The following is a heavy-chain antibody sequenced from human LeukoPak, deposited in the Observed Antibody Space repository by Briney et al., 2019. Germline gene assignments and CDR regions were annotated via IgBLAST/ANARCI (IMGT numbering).Heavy chain of an antibody. Sequence: SETLSLTCTVSGGPIKNYYWTWIRQPPGKGLEWIGYIYFSGSTSSNPSLKSRVTISVDTSKNQFSLRLRYVTAADTAVYYCARDVPRGTGYMDVWGKGTTVTVSS. D-gene: IGHD3-10*01. CDR2: IYFSGST. V-gene: IGHV4-59*01. CDR3: ARDVPRGTGYMDV. CDR1: GGPIKNYY. J-gene: IGHJ6*03.